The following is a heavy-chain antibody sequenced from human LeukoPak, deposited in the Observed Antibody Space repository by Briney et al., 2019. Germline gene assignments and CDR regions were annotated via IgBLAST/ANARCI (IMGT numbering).Heavy chain of an antibody. D-gene: IGHD3-3*01. CDR2: IDPSNGNI. CDR1: GYTFNSYG. CDR3: ARDGVSGHFDY. V-gene: IGHV1-18*01. Sequence: GASVKVSCKASGYTFNSYGICWVRQAPGQGLEWIGWIDPSNGNIKCAEKLQGRVTMTTDTSTSTAYMDLRSLRSDDTAVYYCARDGVSGHFDYWGRGTLVTVSS. J-gene: IGHJ4*01.